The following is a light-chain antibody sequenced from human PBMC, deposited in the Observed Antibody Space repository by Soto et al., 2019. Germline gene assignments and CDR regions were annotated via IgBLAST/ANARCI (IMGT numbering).Light chain of an antibody. J-gene: IGLJ3*02. V-gene: IGLV2-23*01. CDR3: CSYAGSYTWV. CDR2: EGS. Sequence: QSALTQPASVSGSPGQSITISCTGTSSDVRNYNFVSWYQQHPGKAPKVMIYEGSKRPSGVSNRFSGSKSGNTASLTISGLQAEDEADYYCCSYAGSYTWVFGGGTKVTVL. CDR1: SSDVRNYNF.